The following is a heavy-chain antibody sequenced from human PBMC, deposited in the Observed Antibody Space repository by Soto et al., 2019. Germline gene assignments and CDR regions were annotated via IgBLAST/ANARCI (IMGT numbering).Heavy chain of an antibody. CDR2: ISYDVSDE. Sequence: QGQMVETWGGVVQPGRSLRLSCAASGFTFGDYAVHWVLQAPCKGLEWVAIISYDVSDESYADSVQGRFTIFRDTSKSTLYLQMNSLRAEDTAVYYCARATFRSFYYYYMGVWGKGNTVTVAS. CDR3: ARATFRSFYYYYMGV. V-gene: IGHV3-33*01. CDR1: GFTFGDYA. J-gene: IGHJ6*03.